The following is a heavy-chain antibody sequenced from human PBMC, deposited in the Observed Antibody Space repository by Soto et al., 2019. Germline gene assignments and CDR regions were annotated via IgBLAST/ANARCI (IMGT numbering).Heavy chain of an antibody. D-gene: IGHD6-6*01. Sequence: GGSLRLSCAASGFTFSSYAMSWVRQAPGKGLEWVSAISGSGGSTYYADSVKGRFTISRDNSKNTLYLQMNSLRAEETAVYYCAKRCRQLEAPGPFDYWGQGTLVTVSS. J-gene: IGHJ4*02. CDR3: AKRCRQLEAPGPFDY. CDR1: GFTFSSYA. CDR2: ISGSGGST. V-gene: IGHV3-23*01.